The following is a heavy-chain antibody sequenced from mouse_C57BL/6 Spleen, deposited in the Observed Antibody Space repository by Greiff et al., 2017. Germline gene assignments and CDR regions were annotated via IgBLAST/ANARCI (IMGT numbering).Heavy chain of an antibody. J-gene: IGHJ2*01. D-gene: IGHD1-1*01. CDR1: GFTFSSYA. Sequence: VMLVESGGGLVKPGGSLKLSCAASGFTFSSYAMSWVRQTPGKRLEWVANISAGGSYTYYPDHVKGRFTISRDNAKNTLYLQMSHLKSQNTAMYYCARGNYYGSSYYFDYWGQGTTLTVSS. CDR3: ARGNYYGSSYYFDY. CDR2: ISAGGSYT. V-gene: IGHV5-4*03.